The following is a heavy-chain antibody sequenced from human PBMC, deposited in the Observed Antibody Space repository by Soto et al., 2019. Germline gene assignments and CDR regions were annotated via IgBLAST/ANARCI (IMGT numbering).Heavy chain of an antibody. Sequence: QAQLQESGPGLVRPSGTLSLTCTVSRFSVTNNKYWNWVRQSPGKAMEWIGEIYHSGATYYNPSLSGRASISMDKSKNQIYLNLTSVTAEDTAVYYCARDSRYCTDGGCSFMRDAFDVWGQGTRVTVSS. CDR2: IYHSGAT. J-gene: IGHJ3*01. CDR1: RFSVTNNKY. CDR3: ARDSRYCTDGGCSFMRDAFDV. D-gene: IGHD2-15*01. V-gene: IGHV4-4*02.